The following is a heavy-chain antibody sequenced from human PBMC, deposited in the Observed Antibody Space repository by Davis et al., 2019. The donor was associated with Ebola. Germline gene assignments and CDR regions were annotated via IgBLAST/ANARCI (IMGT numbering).Heavy chain of an antibody. D-gene: IGHD5-12*01. Sequence: AASVKVSCKASGGTFSSYAISWVRQATGQGLEWMGWMNPNSGNTGYAQKFQGRVTMTRNTSISTAYMELSSLRSEDTAVYYCARVRYSGYEPLAFDIWGQGTMVTVSS. CDR2: MNPNSGNT. CDR3: ARVRYSGYEPLAFDI. V-gene: IGHV1-8*02. CDR1: GGTFSSYA. J-gene: IGHJ3*02.